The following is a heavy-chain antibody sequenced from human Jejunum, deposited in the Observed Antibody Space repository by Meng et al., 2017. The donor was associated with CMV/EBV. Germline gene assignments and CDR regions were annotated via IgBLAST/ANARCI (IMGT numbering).Heavy chain of an antibody. Sequence: ITVYSTYMHRDRPGPGMGLEWVSVVYHGGSSFYGRSVKGQFTLSSDNSKNTLYHKMNSLRLEDTAVYYCARWSSGSYVGEGHFDYWGPGTLVTVSS. J-gene: IGHJ4*01. CDR2: VYHGGSS. V-gene: IGHV3-66*02. CDR1: ITVYSTY. CDR3: ARWSSGSYVGEGHFDY. D-gene: IGHD1-26*01.